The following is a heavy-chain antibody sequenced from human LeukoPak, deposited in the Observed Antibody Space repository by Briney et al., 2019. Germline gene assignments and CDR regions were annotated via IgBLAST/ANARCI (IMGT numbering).Heavy chain of an antibody. CDR2: IYTSGST. CDR1: GGSISSGSYY. CDR3: ARAGYCSSTSCYRGRWFDP. J-gene: IGHJ5*02. Sequence: PSQTLSLTCTVSGGSISSGSYYWSWIRQPAGKGLEWIGRIYTSGSTNYNPSLKSRVTISVDTSKNQFSLKLSSVTAADTAVYYCARAGYCSSTSCYRGRWFDPWGQGTLVTVSS. V-gene: IGHV4-61*02. D-gene: IGHD2-2*02.